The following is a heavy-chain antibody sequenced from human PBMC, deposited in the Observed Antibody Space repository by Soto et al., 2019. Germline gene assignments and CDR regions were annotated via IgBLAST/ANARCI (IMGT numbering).Heavy chain of an antibody. Sequence: VAVISYDGSNKYYADSVKGRFTISRDNSKNTLYLQMNSLRAEDTAVYYCARDQERSSGWYVGYYYGMDVWGQGTTVTVSS. CDR3: ARDQERSSGWYVGYYYGMDV. D-gene: IGHD6-19*01. V-gene: IGHV3-30-3*01. J-gene: IGHJ6*02. CDR2: ISYDGSNK.